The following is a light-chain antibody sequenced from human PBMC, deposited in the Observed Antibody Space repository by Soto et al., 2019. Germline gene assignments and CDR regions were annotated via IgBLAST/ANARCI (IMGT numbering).Light chain of an antibody. Sequence: ITRSPGSLCASVGDRVTITCQASQDITLYLNWCQHKAGKAPNLLIHDVSTLETGVPARFSGRGSGTIFTLTIINLQPEDVATYYCQQYDSRPNTFGQGTK. CDR1: QDITLY. V-gene: IGKV1-33*01. CDR2: DVS. CDR3: QQYDSRPNT. J-gene: IGKJ2*01.